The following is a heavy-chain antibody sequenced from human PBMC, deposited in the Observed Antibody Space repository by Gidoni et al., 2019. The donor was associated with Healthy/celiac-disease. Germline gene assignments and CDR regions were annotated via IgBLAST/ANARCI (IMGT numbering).Heavy chain of an antibody. CDR1: GGTISRDGYY. Sequence: QVQLQESGQGLVKPSQTPSLTGTVSGGTISRDGYYWSWIRQHPGKGLEWIGYIYYRGSTYYTPSLMSRVTISVDTSKNQFSLKLSSVTAADTAVYYCAREAAGTYYYGSGQINWCQGTLVTVSS. D-gene: IGHD3-10*01. J-gene: IGHJ4*02. CDR2: IYYRGST. V-gene: IGHV4-31*03. CDR3: AREAAGTYYYGSGQIN.